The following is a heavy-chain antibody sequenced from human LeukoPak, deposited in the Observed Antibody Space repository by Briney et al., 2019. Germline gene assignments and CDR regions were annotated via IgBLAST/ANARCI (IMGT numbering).Heavy chain of an antibody. V-gene: IGHV3-21*01. D-gene: IGHD3-3*01. CDR3: ARDVLRFLEWLSFPHYYYYGMDV. CDR2: ISSSSSYI. CDR1: GFTFSSYS. J-gene: IGHJ6*02. Sequence: GGSLRLSCAASGFTFSSYSMNWVRQAPGKGLEWVSSISSSSSYIYYADSVKGRFTISRDNAKNSLYLQMNSLRAEDTAVYYCARDVLRFLEWLSFPHYYYYGMDVWGQGTTVTVSS.